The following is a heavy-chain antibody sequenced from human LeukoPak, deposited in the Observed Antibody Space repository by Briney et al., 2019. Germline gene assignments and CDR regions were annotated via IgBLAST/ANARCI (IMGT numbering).Heavy chain of an antibody. CDR3: ARGLKRAATNSVFGY. CDR2: MNPNSGNT. V-gene: IGHV1-8*01. D-gene: IGHD5-12*01. Sequence: ASVKVSCKASGYTFTSYDMNWVRQATGQGLEWMGWMNPNSGNTGYAQKFQGRVTMTRNTSISTAYMELSSLRSEDTAVYYCARGLKRAATNSVFGYWGQGTLVTVSS. CDR1: GYTFTSYD. J-gene: IGHJ4*02.